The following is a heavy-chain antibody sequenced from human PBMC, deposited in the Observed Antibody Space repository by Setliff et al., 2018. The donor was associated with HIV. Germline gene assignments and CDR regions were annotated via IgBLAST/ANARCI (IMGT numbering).Heavy chain of an antibody. V-gene: IGHV3-30*02. CDR2: VRFDGSDR. D-gene: IGHD6-19*01. Sequence: PGGSLRLSCAASGFTFRQYGMHWVRQAPGKGLEWVAFVRFDGSDRYYLDSVKGRFTISRDTSKSTVYLQMNSLRTEDTAVYYCVKSASWDLRGWLHWGQGTPVTVSS. J-gene: IGHJ4*02. CDR3: VKSASWDLRGWLH. CDR1: GFTFRQYG.